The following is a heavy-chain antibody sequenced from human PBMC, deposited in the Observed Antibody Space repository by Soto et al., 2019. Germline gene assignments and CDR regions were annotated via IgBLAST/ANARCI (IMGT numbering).Heavy chain of an antibody. CDR1: GGSISSGDYY. Sequence: QVQLQESGPGLVKPSQTLSLTCTVSGGSISSGDYYWSWIRQHPGKGLEWIGHIYYSGSTYYNPSLKSRDTISVDTSKDQCSRKLSSVPAADTAVYYCARWWSGSRQGFDPWGQGTLVTVSS. CDR3: ARWWSGSRQGFDP. D-gene: IGHD3-3*01. V-gene: IGHV4-31*03. CDR2: IYYSGST. J-gene: IGHJ5*02.